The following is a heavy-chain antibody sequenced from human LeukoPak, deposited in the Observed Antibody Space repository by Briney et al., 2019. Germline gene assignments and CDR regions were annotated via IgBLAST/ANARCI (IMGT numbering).Heavy chain of an antibody. J-gene: IGHJ3*02. CDR3: ARGYRPYDDAFDI. V-gene: IGHV3-30*01. CDR1: GFTFSSYA. CDR2: ISYDGSNK. D-gene: IGHD3-16*02. Sequence: PGGSLRLSCAASGFTFSSYAMHWVRQAPGKGLEWVAVISYDGSNKYYADSVKGRFTISRDNSKNTLYLQMDSLRPDDTAVYYCARGYRPYDDAFDIWGHGTLVTVSS.